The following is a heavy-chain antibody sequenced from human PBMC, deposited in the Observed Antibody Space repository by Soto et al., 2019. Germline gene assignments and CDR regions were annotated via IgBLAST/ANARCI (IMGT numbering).Heavy chain of an antibody. Sequence: PSETLSLTCTVSGGSISSSIYYWGWIRQPPGKGLEWIGSIYYSGSTYYNPSLKSRVTISVDTSKNQFSLRLSPVTAADTAVYYCARRTWGMDVWGQGTTVTVSS. CDR3: ARRTWGMDV. CDR2: IYYSGST. J-gene: IGHJ6*02. CDR1: GGSISSSIYY. D-gene: IGHD2-8*01. V-gene: IGHV4-39*07.